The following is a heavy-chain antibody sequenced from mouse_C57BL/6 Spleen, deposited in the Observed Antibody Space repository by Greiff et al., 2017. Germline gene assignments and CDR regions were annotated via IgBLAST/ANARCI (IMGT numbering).Heavy chain of an antibody. D-gene: IGHD2-4*01. Sequence: QVQLQQSGAELARPGASVKLSCKASGYTFPSHGLSWVKQRTGQGLEWIGEIYPRSGNTYYNEKFKGKATLTAYKSTSTAYMELRSLTSEDSAVYFCARYDYDFGMDYWGQGTSVTVSS. J-gene: IGHJ4*01. CDR1: GYTFPSHG. CDR3: ARYDYDFGMDY. CDR2: IYPRSGNT. V-gene: IGHV1-81*01.